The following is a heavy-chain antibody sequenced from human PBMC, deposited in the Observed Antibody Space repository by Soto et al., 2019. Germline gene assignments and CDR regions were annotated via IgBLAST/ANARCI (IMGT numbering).Heavy chain of an antibody. CDR1: GYTCTGYY. CDR3: ARSIAARQYYYYYYGMDV. D-gene: IGHD6-6*01. J-gene: IGHJ6*02. CDR2: INPNSGGT. Sequence: ASVKVSCKASGYTCTGYYMHWVRQAPGQGLEWMGWINPNSGGTNYAQKFQGWVTMTRDTSISTAYMELSRLRSDDTAVYYCARSIAARQYYYYYYGMDVWGQGTTVTVSS. V-gene: IGHV1-2*04.